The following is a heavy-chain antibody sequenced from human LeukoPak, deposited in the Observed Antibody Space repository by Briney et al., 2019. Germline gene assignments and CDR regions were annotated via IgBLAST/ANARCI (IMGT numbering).Heavy chain of an antibody. J-gene: IGHJ4*02. CDR3: ARDAGHCSGGYCYSPRHFDF. CDR2: ISADGTMI. V-gene: IGHV3-43*02. CDR1: GFAFDDYA. D-gene: IGHD2-15*01. Sequence: RPGGSLRLSCAASGFAFDDYAMHWVRQAPGEGLEWVSVISADGTMIYYGESMKGRFTISRDNSKNSLSLRMTSLRTEDTAFYYCARDAGHCSGGYCYSPRHFDFWGQGTLVTVSS.